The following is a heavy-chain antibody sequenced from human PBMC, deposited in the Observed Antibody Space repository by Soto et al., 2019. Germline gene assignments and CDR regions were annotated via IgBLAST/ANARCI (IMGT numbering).Heavy chain of an antibody. CDR1: GGSISRSSYY. CDR3: ARLVWGLVSY. J-gene: IGHJ4*02. V-gene: IGHV4-39*01. CDR2: IYYSGRT. D-gene: IGHD3-16*01. Sequence: QLQLQESGPGLVKPSETLSLTCTVSGGSISRSSYYWGWIRQPPGKGLEWIGNIYYSGRTYYNPSLKSRVTISVDTSKTQFSLRLTSVTAADTAVYYCARLVWGLVSYWGQGTLVTVSS.